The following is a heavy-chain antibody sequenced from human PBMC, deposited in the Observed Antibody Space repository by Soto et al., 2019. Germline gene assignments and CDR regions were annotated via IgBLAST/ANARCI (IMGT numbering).Heavy chain of an antibody. Sequence: QVQLVESGGGVVQPGTSLRLSCAASGFTFSTYPMHWVRQAPGKGLEWVAVISYDGSNKDYADSVKGRFTISRDNSKNTLYLQMNSLRAEDTAMFYCARDWSRYYDILTGYYTGDFDFWGQGTLVTVSS. J-gene: IGHJ4*02. D-gene: IGHD3-9*01. CDR1: GFTFSTYP. V-gene: IGHV3-30-3*01. CDR3: ARDWSRYYDILTGYYTGDFDF. CDR2: ISYDGSNK.